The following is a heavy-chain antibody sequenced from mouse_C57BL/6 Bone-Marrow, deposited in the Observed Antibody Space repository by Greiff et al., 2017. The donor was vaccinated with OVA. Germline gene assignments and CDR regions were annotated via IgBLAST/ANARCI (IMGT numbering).Heavy chain of an antibody. CDR3: ARRGYQYCYAMDD. J-gene: IGHJ4*01. CDR2: IYPGSGST. Sequence: QVQLQQPGAELVKPGASVKMSCKASGYTFTSYWITWVKQRPGQGLEWIGDIYPGSGSTNYNEKFKSKATLTVDTSSSTAYMQLSSLTSEDSAVYYCARRGYQYCYAMDDWGQGTSVTVSS. CDR1: GYTFTSYW. V-gene: IGHV1-55*01.